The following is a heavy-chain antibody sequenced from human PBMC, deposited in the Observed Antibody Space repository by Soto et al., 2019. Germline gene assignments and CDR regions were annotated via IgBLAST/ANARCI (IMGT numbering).Heavy chain of an antibody. J-gene: IGHJ6*02. CDR3: AGAGGQPSV. V-gene: IGHV3-33*01. CDR1: GFTFSNYG. CDR2: IWYDGTNK. D-gene: IGHD2-8*02. Sequence: QVQLVESGVGVVQPGRSLRLSCAASGFTFSNYGMHWVRQAPGKGLEWVAAIWYDGTNKYYADSVKGRFTISRDNSKNTLYLQMNSLRAEDTAVYYCAGAGGQPSVWGQGTTVTGSS.